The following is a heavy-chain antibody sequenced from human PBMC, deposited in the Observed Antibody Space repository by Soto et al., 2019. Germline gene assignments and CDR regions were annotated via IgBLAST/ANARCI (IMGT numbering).Heavy chain of an antibody. V-gene: IGHV1-46*01. CDR2: LNPTDGTT. D-gene: IGHD1-1*01. CDR3: ARAPPNDGWFDP. CDR1: GFTFTNYY. Sequence: QVQLVQSGTEVKKPGASMKISCKASGFTFTNYYMHWVRQAPGQGIEWMGILNPTDGTTTYAEKFRGRVTMTRDTSTSTVYLELSSLTSEDTAVFYCARAPPNDGWFDPWGQGTLVIVSS. J-gene: IGHJ5*02.